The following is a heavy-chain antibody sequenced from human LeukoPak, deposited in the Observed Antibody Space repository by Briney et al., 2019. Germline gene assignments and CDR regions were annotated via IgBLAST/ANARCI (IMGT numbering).Heavy chain of an antibody. CDR2: IYSGGST. V-gene: IGHV3-53*05. CDR1: GFTVSSNY. Sequence: GGSLRLSCAASGFTVSSNYMSWVRQAPGKGLEWVSVIYSGGSTYYADSVKGRFTISRDNSKNTLYLQMNSLRAEDTAVYYCAKDGSFYDILTGYSKHFDYWGQGTLVTVSS. CDR3: AKDGSFYDILTGYSKHFDY. D-gene: IGHD3-9*01. J-gene: IGHJ4*02.